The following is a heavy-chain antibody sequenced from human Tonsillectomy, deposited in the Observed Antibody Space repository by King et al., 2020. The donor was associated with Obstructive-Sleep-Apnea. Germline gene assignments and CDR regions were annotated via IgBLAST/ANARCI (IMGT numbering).Heavy chain of an antibody. Sequence: QLQESGPGLVKPSETLSLTCTVSGGSVSSGSYYWSWIRQPPGKGLEWIGDIYYSGSTNYNPSLKSRVTISVDTSKNQFSLKLSSVTAADTAVYYCARDLLDYYDSSGLDYWGQGTLVTVSS. J-gene: IGHJ4*02. CDR3: ARDLLDYYDSSGLDY. CDR2: IYYSGST. CDR1: GGSVSSGSYY. D-gene: IGHD3-22*01. V-gene: IGHV4-61*01.